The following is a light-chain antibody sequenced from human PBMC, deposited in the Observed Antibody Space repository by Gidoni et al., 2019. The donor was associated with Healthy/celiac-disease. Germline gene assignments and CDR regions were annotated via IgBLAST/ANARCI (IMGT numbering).Light chain of an antibody. J-gene: IGKJ4*01. V-gene: IGKV1-39*01. CDR3: QKSYSTPRLT. CDR2: AAS. CDR1: QSISSY. Sequence: DIQMTQSPSSLSASVGDRVTITCRASQSISSYLNWYPQKPGKAPKLLIYAASSLQSGVPSRFSGSGSGTDFTLTISSLQPEDFATYYCQKSYSTPRLTFGGXTKVEIK.